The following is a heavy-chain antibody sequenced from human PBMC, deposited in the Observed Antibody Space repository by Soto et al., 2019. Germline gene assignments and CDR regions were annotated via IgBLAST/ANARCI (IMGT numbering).Heavy chain of an antibody. J-gene: IGHJ4*02. CDR1: GYTFTGYY. CDR2: INPNSGGT. CDR3: ARSSAPTITIFGVAPFDY. D-gene: IGHD3-3*01. Sequence: ASVKVSCKASGYTFTGYYMHWVRQAPGQGLEWMGWINPNSGGTNYAQKFQGWVTMTRDTSISTAYMELSRLRSDDTAVYYCARSSAPTITIFGVAPFDYWGQGTLVTVS. V-gene: IGHV1-2*04.